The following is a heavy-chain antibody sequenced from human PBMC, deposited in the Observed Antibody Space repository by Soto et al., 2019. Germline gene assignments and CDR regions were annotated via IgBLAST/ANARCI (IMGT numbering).Heavy chain of an antibody. Sequence: GGSLRLSCAASGFTFSSYWMHWVRQAPGKGLVWVSRINSDGSSTSYADSVKGRFTISRDNAKNTLYLQMNSLRAEDTAVYYCAGLTRTTFEPYYYYGMDVWGQGTKVTVSS. J-gene: IGHJ6*02. CDR2: INSDGSST. V-gene: IGHV3-74*01. CDR1: GFTFSSYW. CDR3: AGLTRTTFEPYYYYGMDV. D-gene: IGHD1-7*01.